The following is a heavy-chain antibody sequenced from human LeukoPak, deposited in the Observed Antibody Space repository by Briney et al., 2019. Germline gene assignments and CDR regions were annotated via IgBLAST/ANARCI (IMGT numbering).Heavy chain of an antibody. D-gene: IGHD3-22*01. Sequence: SETLSLTFTVSGGSISSYYWSWIRQPAGKGLEWIGRIYTSGSTNYNPSLKSRVTMSVDTSKNQFSLKLSSVTAADTAVYYCASDTYYYDSSGYYYSLGMDVWGQGTTVTVSS. V-gene: IGHV4-4*07. CDR2: IYTSGST. CDR3: ASDTYYYDSSGYYYSLGMDV. J-gene: IGHJ6*02. CDR1: GGSISSYY.